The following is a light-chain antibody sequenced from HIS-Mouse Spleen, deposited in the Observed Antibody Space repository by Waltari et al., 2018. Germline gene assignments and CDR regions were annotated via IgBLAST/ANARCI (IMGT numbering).Light chain of an antibody. CDR1: SSDVGGYNY. J-gene: IGLJ2*01. CDR2: DVS. CDR3: SSYTSSSTEV. Sequence: ALTQPASVSGSPGQSITISCTGPSSDVGGYNYVSWYQQHPGKAPNLMIYDVSNRPSGVSNRFSGSKSGNTASLTISGLQAEDEADYYCSSYTSSSTEVFGGGTKLTVL. V-gene: IGLV2-14*03.